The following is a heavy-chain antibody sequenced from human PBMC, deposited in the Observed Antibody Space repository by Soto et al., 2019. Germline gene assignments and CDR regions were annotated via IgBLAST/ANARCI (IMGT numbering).Heavy chain of an antibody. J-gene: IGHJ4*02. CDR1: GFTFSSYS. Sequence: GGSLRLSCAASGFTFSSYSINWVRQAPGKGLEWVSYISSSSSTIYYADSVKGRFTISRDNAKNSLYLQMNSLRAEDTAVYYCARDYDFWSGSQAVYWGQGTLVTGSS. CDR3: ARDYDFWSGSQAVY. CDR2: ISSSSSTI. V-gene: IGHV3-48*01. D-gene: IGHD3-3*01.